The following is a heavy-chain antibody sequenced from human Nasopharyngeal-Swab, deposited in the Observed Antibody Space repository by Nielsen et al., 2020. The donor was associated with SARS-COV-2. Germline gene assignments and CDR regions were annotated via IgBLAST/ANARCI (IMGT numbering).Heavy chain of an antibody. J-gene: IGHJ4*02. V-gene: IGHV1-69*13. CDR1: GGTFSSYA. CDR2: IIPIFGTA. D-gene: IGHD6-19*01. Sequence: SVKVSCKASGGTFSSYAISWVRQAPGQGLEWMGGIIPIFGTANYAQKFQGRVTITADESTSTAYMELSNLRSEDTAVYYCARDRDSSGWFDYWGQGTLVTVSS. CDR3: ARDRDSSGWFDY.